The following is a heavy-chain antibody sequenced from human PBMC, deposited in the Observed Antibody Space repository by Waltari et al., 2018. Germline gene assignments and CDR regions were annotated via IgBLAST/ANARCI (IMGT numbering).Heavy chain of an antibody. D-gene: IGHD6-6*01. CDR3: ASSKAARGNFEY. CDR2: INHSGST. J-gene: IGHJ4*02. V-gene: IGHV4-34*01. CDR1: GGSFSGYY. Sequence: QVQLQQWGAGLLKPSETLSLTCAVYGGSFSGYYWSWIRQPPGKGLEWIGEINHSGSTNYNPSLKSRVTISVDTSKNQFSLKLSSVTAADTAVYYCASSKAARGNFEYWGQGTLVTVSS.